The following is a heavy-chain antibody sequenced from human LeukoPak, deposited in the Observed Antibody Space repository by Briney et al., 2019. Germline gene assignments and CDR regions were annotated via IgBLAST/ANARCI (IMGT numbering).Heavy chain of an antibody. Sequence: GRSLRLSCAASGFTFSSYGMHWVRQAPGKGLEWVAVIWYDGSNKYYADSVKGRFTISRDNSKNTLYLQMNSLTAEDTAVYYCARREAPGDYYYYYGMNVWGQGTTVTVSS. CDR3: ARREAPGDYYYYYGMNV. D-gene: IGHD6-13*01. V-gene: IGHV3-33*01. J-gene: IGHJ6*02. CDR1: GFTFSSYG. CDR2: IWYDGSNK.